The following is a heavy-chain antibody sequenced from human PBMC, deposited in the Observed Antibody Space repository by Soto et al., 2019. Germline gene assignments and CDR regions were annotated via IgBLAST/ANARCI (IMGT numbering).Heavy chain of an antibody. J-gene: IGHJ6*02. V-gene: IGHV1-18*01. CDR2: ISAYNGNT. D-gene: IGHD3-10*01. Sequence: QVQLVQSGAEVKKPGASVKVSCKASGYTFTSYGISWVRQAPGQGLEWMGWISAYNGNTNYAQKLQGRVTMTTDTSTITAYMELRSLRSDYTAVYYCARSYYGSVTPYYYGMDVWGQGTTVTVSS. CDR1: GYTFTSYG. CDR3: ARSYYGSVTPYYYGMDV.